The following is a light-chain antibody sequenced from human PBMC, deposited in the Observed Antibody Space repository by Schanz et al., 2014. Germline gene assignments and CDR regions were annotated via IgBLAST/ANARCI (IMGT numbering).Light chain of an antibody. CDR3: QHYSLSPL. Sequence: EIVLTQSPGTLSLSPGERATLSCRASQSVSTKLAWYQHKPGQAPRVLIYGASIRASGIPDRFSGSGSGTDFTLTISRLEPEDFAVYYCQHYSLSPLFGQGTKVDI. V-gene: IGKV3-20*01. CDR2: GAS. J-gene: IGKJ1*01. CDR1: QSVSTK.